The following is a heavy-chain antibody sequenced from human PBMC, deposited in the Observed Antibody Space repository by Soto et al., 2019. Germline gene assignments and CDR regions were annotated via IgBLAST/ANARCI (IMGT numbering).Heavy chain of an antibody. CDR1: GGSFSGYY. J-gene: IGHJ5*02. CDR3: ARRATPIVVVAAQNWFDP. V-gene: IGHV4-34*01. Sequence: QVQLQQWGAGLLKPSETLSLTCAVYGGSFSGYYWSWIRQPPGKGLEWIGEINHSGSTNYNPSLKSRVTISVDTSKYQFSLKLSSVTAADTAVYYCARRATPIVVVAAQNWFDPWGQGTLVTVSS. D-gene: IGHD2-15*01. CDR2: INHSGST.